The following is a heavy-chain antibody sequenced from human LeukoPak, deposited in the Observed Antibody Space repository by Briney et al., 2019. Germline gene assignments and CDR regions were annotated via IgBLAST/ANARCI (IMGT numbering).Heavy chain of an antibody. Sequence: GGSLRLSCAASGFTVSSNHMSWVRQAPGKRLEWVSVVHSDGTTKYADSVKGRFTISRDNAKNSLYLQMNSLRAEDTAIYYCAKVPTYSGYEYPPYYFDYWGQGTLVTVSS. CDR2: VHSDGTT. CDR1: GFTVSSNH. V-gene: IGHV3-53*01. CDR3: AKVPTYSGYEYPPYYFDY. J-gene: IGHJ4*02. D-gene: IGHD5-12*01.